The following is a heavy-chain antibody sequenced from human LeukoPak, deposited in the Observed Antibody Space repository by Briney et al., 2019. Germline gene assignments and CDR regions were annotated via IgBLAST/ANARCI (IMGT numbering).Heavy chain of an antibody. CDR3: ARLRESGKYGLYYFDY. Sequence: PSETLSLTCTVSGGSISSSSYYWGWIRQPPGKGLEWIGTIYYNGSTYYNPSLKSRVTISVDTSKNRFSLKVSSVTAADTAVYYCARLRESGKYGLYYFDYWGQGTLVTVSS. V-gene: IGHV4-39*01. J-gene: IGHJ4*02. CDR2: IYYNGST. CDR1: GGSISSSSYY. D-gene: IGHD1-26*01.